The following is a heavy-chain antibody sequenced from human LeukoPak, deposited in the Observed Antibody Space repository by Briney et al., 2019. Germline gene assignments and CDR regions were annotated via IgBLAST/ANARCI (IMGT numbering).Heavy chain of an antibody. CDR2: IYYSRNT. J-gene: IGHJ4*02. V-gene: IGHV4-59*01. CDR3: ARGAAGATYGYFDY. D-gene: IGHD6-13*01. CDR1: GGSISNYF. Sequence: SETLSLTFTVSGGSISNYFWSWIRQPPGKGLEWIGYIYYSRNTNYNPSLKSRVTISVDTSKNQFSLKLTSVTAADTAVYYCARGAAGATYGYFDYWGRGTVVSVSS.